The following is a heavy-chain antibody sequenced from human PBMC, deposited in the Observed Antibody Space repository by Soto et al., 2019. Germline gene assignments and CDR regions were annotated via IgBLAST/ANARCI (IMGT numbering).Heavy chain of an antibody. CDR3: ARETGSYGSGSPYYYYYGMDV. CDR2: IYYSGST. CDR1: GGSVSSGSYY. D-gene: IGHD3-10*01. J-gene: IGHJ6*02. Sequence: SETLSLTCTVSGGSVSSGSYYWSRIRQPPGKGLEWIGYIYYSGSTNYNPSLKSRVTISVDTSKNQFSLKLSSVTAADTAVYYCARETGSYGSGSPYYYYYGMDVWGQGTTVTVSS. V-gene: IGHV4-61*01.